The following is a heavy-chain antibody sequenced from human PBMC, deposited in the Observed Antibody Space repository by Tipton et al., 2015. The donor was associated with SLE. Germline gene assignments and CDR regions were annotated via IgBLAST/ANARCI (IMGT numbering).Heavy chain of an antibody. CDR2: ISYSGRS. J-gene: IGHJ4*02. Sequence: TLSLTCTVSGVSISDHSWGWIRQPPGKGLEWIGYISYSGRSNYNPSLKIQVTISLDTSKNQVSLKVSSVTAADTAVYYCAGRFRDSYYFDYWGQGTLVTVSS. D-gene: IGHD3/OR15-3a*01. V-gene: IGHV4-59*08. CDR1: GVSISDHS. CDR3: AGRFRDSYYFDY.